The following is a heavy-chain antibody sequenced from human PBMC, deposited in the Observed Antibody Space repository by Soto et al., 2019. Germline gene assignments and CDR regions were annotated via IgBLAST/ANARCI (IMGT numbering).Heavy chain of an antibody. V-gene: IGHV4-59*01. CDR3: AKVNIMIDYYFDS. Sequence: PSETLSLTCTVPGGSISSNAWSWIRHRPGKGLEWIGYISFSGTTNYNPSLKGRVTISVDTSESQLSLKLSSVTAADTAVYYCAKVNIMIDYYFDSWRQGTLVTVS. J-gene: IGHJ4*02. D-gene: IGHD3-16*01. CDR1: GGSISSNA. CDR2: ISFSGTT.